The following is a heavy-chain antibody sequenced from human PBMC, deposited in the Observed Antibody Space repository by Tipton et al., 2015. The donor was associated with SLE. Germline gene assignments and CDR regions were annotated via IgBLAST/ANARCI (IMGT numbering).Heavy chain of an antibody. CDR3: ASLGIYGDYVNHAFDI. CDR2: IKQDGSEK. J-gene: IGHJ3*02. CDR1: GFTFSSYW. Sequence: SLRLSCAASGFTFSSYWMSWVRQAPGKGLEWVANIKQDGSEKYYVDSVKGQFTISRDNAKNSLYLQMNSLRAEDTAVYYCASLGIYGDYVNHAFDIWGQGTMVTVSS. D-gene: IGHD4-17*01. V-gene: IGHV3-7*01.